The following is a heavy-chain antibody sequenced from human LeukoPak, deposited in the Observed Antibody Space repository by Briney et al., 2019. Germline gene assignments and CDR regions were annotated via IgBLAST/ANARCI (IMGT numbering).Heavy chain of an antibody. Sequence: SETLSLTCTVSGGSIRNYYWSWIRQPPGKGLEWIGYIYYTGNTNYNPSLKGRVTISVDTSKNQFSLKLRSVTAADTAIYYCAREKSDGYDAERYDYWGQGTLVTVSS. V-gene: IGHV4-59*01. D-gene: IGHD5-12*01. CDR3: AREKSDGYDAERYDY. CDR1: GGSIRNYY. CDR2: IYYTGNT. J-gene: IGHJ4*02.